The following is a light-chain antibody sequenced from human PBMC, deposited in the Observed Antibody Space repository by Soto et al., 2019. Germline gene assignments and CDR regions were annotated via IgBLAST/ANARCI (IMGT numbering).Light chain of an antibody. J-gene: IGLJ2*01. V-gene: IGLV2-8*01. CDR2: EVS. Sequence: QSALTQPPSASGSPGQSVTISCTGTSSDVGGYDYVSWYQQHQGKAPKFLIYEVSKRPSGVPGRFSGSKSGNTASLTVSGLQAEDEADYYCSSYAGINNPVVFGGGTKLTVL. CDR1: SSDVGGYDY. CDR3: SSYAGINNPVV.